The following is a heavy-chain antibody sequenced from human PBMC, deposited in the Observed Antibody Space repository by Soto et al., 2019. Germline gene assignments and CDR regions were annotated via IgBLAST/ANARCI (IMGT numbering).Heavy chain of an antibody. CDR2: ISSSGSTT. D-gene: IGHD5-12*01. J-gene: IGHJ6*02. CDR3: ARVWDSGLPRSDCGMDV. V-gene: IGHV3-48*03. CDR1: GFTFSSYE. Sequence: PGGSLRLSCAASGFTFSSYEMNWVRQAPGKGLEWVSYISSSGSTTYYADSVKGRFTISRDNAKNSLYLQMNSLRAEDTAVYYCARVWDSGLPRSDCGMDVWGQGTTVTVYS.